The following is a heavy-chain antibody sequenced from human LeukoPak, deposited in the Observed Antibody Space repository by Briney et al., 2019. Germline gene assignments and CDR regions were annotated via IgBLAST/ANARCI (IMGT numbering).Heavy chain of an antibody. CDR3: ARARGYSYGGLDYFDY. J-gene: IGHJ4*02. D-gene: IGHD5-18*01. CDR2: IIPIFGTA. V-gene: IGHV1-69*06. Sequence: GASVKVSCKASGGTSSSYAISWVRQAPGQGLEWMGGIIPIFGTANYAQKFQGRVTITADKSTSTAYMELSSLRSEDTAVYYCARARGYSYGGLDYFDYWGQGTLVTVSS. CDR1: GGTSSSYA.